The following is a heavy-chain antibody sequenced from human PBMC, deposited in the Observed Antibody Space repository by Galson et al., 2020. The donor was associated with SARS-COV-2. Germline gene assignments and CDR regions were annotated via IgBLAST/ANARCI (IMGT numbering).Heavy chain of an antibody. D-gene: IGHD2-21*02. CDR2: IWYDGSNK. Sequence: GGSLRLSCAASGFTFSSYGMHWVRQAPGKGLEWVAVIWYDGSNKYYADSVKGRFTISRDNSKNTLYLQMNSLRAEDTAVYYCARGQMGVVTAVNWFDPWGQGTLVTVSS. CDR1: GFTFSSYG. V-gene: IGHV3-33*01. J-gene: IGHJ5*02. CDR3: ARGQMGVVTAVNWFDP.